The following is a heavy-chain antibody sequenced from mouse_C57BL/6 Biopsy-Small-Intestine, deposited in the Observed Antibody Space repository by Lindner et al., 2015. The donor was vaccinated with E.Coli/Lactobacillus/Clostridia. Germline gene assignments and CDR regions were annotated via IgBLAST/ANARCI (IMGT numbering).Heavy chain of an antibody. Sequence: VQLQESGAELVRPGASVKLSCTASGFNIKDFFMYWVKQRPEQGLEWIGRIDPEDDDTEYAPKFQGKATMTADTSSNTAYLQLSSLTSEDTAVYYCTTGGNYYAYDKGFGYWGQGTTLTVSS. CDR2: IDPEDDDT. J-gene: IGHJ2*01. CDR3: TTGGNYYAYDKGFGY. D-gene: IGHD2-2*01. V-gene: IGHV14-1*01. CDR1: GFNIKDFF.